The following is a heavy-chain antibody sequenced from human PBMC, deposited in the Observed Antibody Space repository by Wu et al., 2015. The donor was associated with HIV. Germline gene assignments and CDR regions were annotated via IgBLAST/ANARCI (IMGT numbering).Heavy chain of an antibody. CDR2: INPNSGGT. J-gene: IGHJ3*02. Sequence: QVQLVQSGAEVRKPGASVKVSCKASGYTVTGRFIHWVRKAPGQRFEWMGWINPNSGGTRYAQNFEGRVTMTRDTSINTVYMELSGLRSDDTAVYYCARDYEGGLLHSDAFDIWGQGTMVTVSS. V-gene: IGHV1-2*02. CDR1: GYTVTGRF. CDR3: ARDYEGGLLHSDAFDI. D-gene: IGHD3-16*01.